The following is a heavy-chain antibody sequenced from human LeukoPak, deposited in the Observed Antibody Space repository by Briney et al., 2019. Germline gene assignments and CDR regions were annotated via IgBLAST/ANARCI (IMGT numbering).Heavy chain of an antibody. CDR1: GYTFTGYH. D-gene: IGHD5-24*01. V-gene: IGHV1-2*02. CDR2: INPDSGGT. Sequence: ASVKVSCKASGYTFTGYHMHWVRQAPGQGLEWMGWINPDSGGTKYAQKLQGRVTMTRDTSISTAYMELSRLRSDDTAVYYCARDRGNAYRLNWFDPWGQGTLVTVSS. CDR3: ARDRGNAYRLNWFDP. J-gene: IGHJ5*02.